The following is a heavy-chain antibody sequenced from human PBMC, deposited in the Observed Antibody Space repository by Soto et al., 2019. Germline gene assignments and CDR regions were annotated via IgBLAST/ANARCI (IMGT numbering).Heavy chain of an antibody. D-gene: IGHD3-22*01. Sequence: ASVKVSCKASGYTFTSYDINWVRQATGQGLEWVGWMNPNSGNTGYAQKFQGRVTMTRNTSISTAYMELSSLRSEDTAVYYCARQYYYDSSGYYWFDPWGQGTLVTVSS. CDR2: MNPNSGNT. J-gene: IGHJ5*02. CDR1: GYTFTSYD. CDR3: ARQYYYDSSGYYWFDP. V-gene: IGHV1-8*01.